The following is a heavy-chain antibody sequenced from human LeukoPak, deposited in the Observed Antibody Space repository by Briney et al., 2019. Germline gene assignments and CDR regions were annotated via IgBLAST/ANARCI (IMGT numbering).Heavy chain of an antibody. CDR3: AGDTLPFWSGYLPCDY. CDR2: ISYDGSNK. CDR1: GFTFSSYA. Sequence: PGGSLRLSCAASGFTFSSYAMHWVRQAPGKGLEWVAVISYDGSNKYYADSVKGRFTISRDNSKNTLYLQMNSLRAEDTAVYYCAGDTLPFWSGYLPCDYWGQGTLVTVSS. D-gene: IGHD3-3*01. V-gene: IGHV3-30-3*01. J-gene: IGHJ4*02.